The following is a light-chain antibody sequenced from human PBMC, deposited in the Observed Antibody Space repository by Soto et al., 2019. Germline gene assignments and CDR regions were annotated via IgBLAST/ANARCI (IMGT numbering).Light chain of an antibody. CDR2: AAS. V-gene: IGKV3-15*01. Sequence: EIVMTQSPVTLSVSPGERATLSCRASQSVSSNLAWYQQKPGQAPRLLIYAASTRATGIPARFSGGGSGTDFTLTISSLQSEDFAVYYCQQYNKWPLFTFGPWTNVDI. CDR3: QQYNKWPLFT. J-gene: IGKJ3*01. CDR1: QSVSSN.